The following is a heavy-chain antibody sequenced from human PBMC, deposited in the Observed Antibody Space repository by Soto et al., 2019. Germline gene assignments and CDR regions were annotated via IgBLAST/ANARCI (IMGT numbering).Heavy chain of an antibody. CDR3: ATEDPREAAAGTVRFAP. D-gene: IGHD6-13*01. CDR1: GYTFTSYG. V-gene: IGHV1-18*01. CDR2: ISAYNGNT. J-gene: IGHJ5*02. Sequence: ASVKVSCKASGYTFTSYGISWVRQAPGQGLEWMGWISAYNGNTNYAQKLQGRVTMTTDTSTSTAYMELRSLRSEDTAVYYCATEDPREAAAGTVRFAPLGQGTLVT.